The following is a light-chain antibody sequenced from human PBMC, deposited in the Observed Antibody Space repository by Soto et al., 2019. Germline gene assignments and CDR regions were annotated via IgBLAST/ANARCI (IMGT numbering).Light chain of an antibody. J-gene: IGKJ1*01. CDR1: QTISSW. CDR2: EAS. CDR3: QHNNTYSGA. V-gene: IGKV1-5*03. Sequence: DIQVTRWASALSASVGDRFTMTFRASQTISSWLAWYQQKPGKAPKLLLYEASTLKSGVPSRFSGSGAGTEFTLTISSLQPEDFATYDCQHNNTYSGAFGQGTKVDI.